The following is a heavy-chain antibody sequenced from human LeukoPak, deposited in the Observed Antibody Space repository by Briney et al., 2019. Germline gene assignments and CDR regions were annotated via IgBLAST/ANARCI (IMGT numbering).Heavy chain of an antibody. V-gene: IGHV3-11*04. CDR1: GFTFSDYY. Sequence: GGSLRLSCAASGFTFSDYYMSWIRQAPGKGLEWVSYISSSGSTIYYADSVKGRFTISRDNSKNTLYLQMNSLRAEDTAVYYCAREFLIAVAGHGDYWGQGTLVTVSS. J-gene: IGHJ4*02. CDR2: ISSSGSTI. D-gene: IGHD6-19*01. CDR3: AREFLIAVAGHGDY.